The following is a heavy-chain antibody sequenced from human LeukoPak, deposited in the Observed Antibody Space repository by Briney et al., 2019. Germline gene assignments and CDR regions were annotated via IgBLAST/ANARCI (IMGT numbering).Heavy chain of an antibody. CDR1: GYTLTELS. CDR2: FDPEDGET. V-gene: IGHV1-24*01. Sequence: ASVKVSCKVSGYTLTELSMHWVRQAPGKGLEWMGGFDPEDGETIYAQKFQGRVTITEDTSTDTAYMELSSLRSEDTAVYYCATDHDDSSGYSGNWGQGTLVTVSS. D-gene: IGHD3-22*01. J-gene: IGHJ4*02. CDR3: ATDHDDSSGYSGN.